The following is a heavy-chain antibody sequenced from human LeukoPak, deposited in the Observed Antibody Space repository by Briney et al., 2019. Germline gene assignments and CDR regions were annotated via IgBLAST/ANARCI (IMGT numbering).Heavy chain of an antibody. CDR2: VNPSGGST. CDR3: ARGEYDFDI. D-gene: IGHD3-10*01. CDR1: GYTFTSYY. J-gene: IGHJ3*02. Sequence: ASVKVSFTASGYTFTSYYIHWVRQAPGQGLEWMGIVNPSGGSTTYTQKFQGRVTMTRDTSTSTVYMELSSLRSEDTAVYYCARGEYDFDIWGQGTMVTVSS. V-gene: IGHV1-46*01.